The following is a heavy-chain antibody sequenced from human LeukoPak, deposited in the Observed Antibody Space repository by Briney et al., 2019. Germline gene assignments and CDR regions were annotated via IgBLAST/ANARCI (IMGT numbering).Heavy chain of an antibody. D-gene: IGHD3-3*01. Sequence: ASVRVSCKASGYTFTSFGISWVRQAPGQGLEWMGWISAYNGNTDYALKFQGRVTMTKDTSTSTVYMELRSLRSDGTAVYYCARERSGWPPDYWGQGTLVTVSS. CDR1: GYTFTSFG. CDR2: ISAYNGNT. V-gene: IGHV1-18*01. J-gene: IGHJ4*02. CDR3: ARERSGWPPDY.